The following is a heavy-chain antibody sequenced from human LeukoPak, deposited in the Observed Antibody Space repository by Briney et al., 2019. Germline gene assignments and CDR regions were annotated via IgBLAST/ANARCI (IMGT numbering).Heavy chain of an antibody. CDR3: ARVYYDILTGYYSAL. CDR2: IYTSGST. Sequence: SETLSLTCTVSGGSISSGSYYWSWIRQPAGKGREWIGRIYTSGSTNYNPSLKSRVTISVDTSKNQFSLKLSSVTAADTAVYYCARVYYDILTGYYSALWGRGTLVTVSS. V-gene: IGHV4-61*02. D-gene: IGHD3-9*01. CDR1: GGSISSGSYY. J-gene: IGHJ2*01.